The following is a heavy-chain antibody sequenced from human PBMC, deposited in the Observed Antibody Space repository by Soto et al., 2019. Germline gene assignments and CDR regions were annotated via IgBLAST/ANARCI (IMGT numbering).Heavy chain of an antibody. CDR3: ARVGCISTNCYFSSDGRGWFDP. V-gene: IGHV4-59*01. CDR2: IYYSGST. CDR1: RGSISNYY. J-gene: IGHJ5*02. D-gene: IGHD2-2*01. Sequence: PSETLSLTCTVSRGSISNYYWSWIRQPPGKGLEWIGYIYYSGSTNYNPSLKSRITISVDTSKNQFSLKLSSVTAADTAVYYCARVGCISTNCYFSSDGRGWFDPWGQGTLVTVS.